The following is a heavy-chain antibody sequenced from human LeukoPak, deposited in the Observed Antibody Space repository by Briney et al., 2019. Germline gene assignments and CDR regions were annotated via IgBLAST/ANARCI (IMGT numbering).Heavy chain of an antibody. J-gene: IGHJ4*02. D-gene: IGHD2-21*02. CDR3: TTSPYCGGDCYS. CDR1: GFTFSNAW. CDR2: IKSKTDGGTT. Sequence: GGSLRLSCAASGFTFSNAWMSWVRQAPGQGLKWVGRIKSKTDGGTTDYAAPVKGRFTISRDDSKNTLYLQMNSLKTEDTAVYYCTTSPYCGGDCYSWGQGTLVTVSS. V-gene: IGHV3-15*01.